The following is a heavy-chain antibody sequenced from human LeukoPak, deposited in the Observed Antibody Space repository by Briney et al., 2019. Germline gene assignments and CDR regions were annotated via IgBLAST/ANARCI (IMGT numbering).Heavy chain of an antibody. CDR3: VIEGRVRATATLLDL. CDR1: GFTFSRYC. J-gene: IGHJ5*02. D-gene: IGHD1-1*01. Sequence: GGSLRLSCAASGFTFSRYCMHWVRQAPGREMAWVARINRDGTTKEYAYSVKGRFTISRDNAKNTLYLQMNSLGAGDTAFYYLVIEGRVRATATLLDLWGQGTLVTVSS. V-gene: IGHV3-74*03. CDR2: INRDGTTK.